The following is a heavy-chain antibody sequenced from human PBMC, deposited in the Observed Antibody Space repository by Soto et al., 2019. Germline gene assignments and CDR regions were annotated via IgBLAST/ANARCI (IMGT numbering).Heavy chain of an antibody. J-gene: IGHJ6*01. D-gene: IGHD4-17*01. CDR1: GYTFTGYY. CDR2: INPNSGGT. V-gene: IGHV1-2*04. Sequence: ASVKVSCKASGYTFTGYYMHCVRQAPGQGLEWMGWINPNSGGTNYAQKFQGWVTMTRDTSISTAYMELSRLRSDDTAVYYCARGGRRTTVVPPFYYYYGMDVWGQGTTVTVSS. CDR3: ARGGRRTTVVPPFYYYYGMDV.